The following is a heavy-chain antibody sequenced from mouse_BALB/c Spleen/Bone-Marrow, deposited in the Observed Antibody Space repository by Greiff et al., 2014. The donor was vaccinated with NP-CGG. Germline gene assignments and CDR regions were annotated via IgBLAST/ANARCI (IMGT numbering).Heavy chain of an antibody. V-gene: IGHV14-3*02. CDR1: GFNIKDTY. D-gene: IGHD4-1*01. J-gene: IGHJ2*01. Sequence: DVQLVESGAELVKPGASVKLSCSASGFNIKDTYIHWVKQRPEQGLEWIGRIDPANGNTKYDPKFQGKATVTADTSANTGYLQLSSLTSEDTAVYYCADLGDYWGQGTTLTVSS. CDR2: IDPANGNT. CDR3: ADLGDY.